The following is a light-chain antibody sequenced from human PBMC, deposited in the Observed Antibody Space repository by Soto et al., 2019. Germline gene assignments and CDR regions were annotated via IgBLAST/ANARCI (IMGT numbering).Light chain of an antibody. Sequence: DIQMTQSPSSLSAPVGAIVTITSRASQSISSYLNWYQQKPGKAPKLLIYAASSLQSGVPSRFSGSGSGTDFTLTISSMKPEEWATYDGKQRYHTLYTGGPGT. CDR1: QSISSY. CDR2: AAS. V-gene: IGKV1-39*01. CDR3: KQRYHTLYT. J-gene: IGKJ2*01.